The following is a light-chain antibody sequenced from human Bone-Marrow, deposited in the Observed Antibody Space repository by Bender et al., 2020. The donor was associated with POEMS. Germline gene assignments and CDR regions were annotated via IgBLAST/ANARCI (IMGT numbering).Light chain of an antibody. CDR1: SSNIGGNN. CDR3: ATWDDSLTGHVI. Sequence: QSVLTQPPSASGTPGQRVTISCSGSSSNIGGNNVNWYQHLPGTAPRLVVYGNDQRPSGVPDRFSGSKSGTSASLAISGLRSEDESDYYCATWDDSLTGHVIFGGGTKLTVL. CDR2: GND. V-gene: IGLV1-47*02. J-gene: IGLJ2*01.